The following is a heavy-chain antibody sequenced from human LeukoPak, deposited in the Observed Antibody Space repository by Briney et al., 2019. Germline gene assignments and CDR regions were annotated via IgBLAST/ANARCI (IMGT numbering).Heavy chain of an antibody. V-gene: IGHV3-7*01. CDR3: ARGCQYNILTGFIVGAMDDFDY. CDR1: GFTFSSYW. D-gene: IGHD3-9*01. CDR2: IKQDGSEK. Sequence: GGSLRLSCAASGFTFSSYWMSWVRQAPGKGLEWVANIKQDGSEKYYVDSVKGRFTISRDNAKNSLYLQMNSLRAEDTAVYYCARGCQYNILTGFIVGAMDDFDYWGQGTLVTVSS. J-gene: IGHJ4*02.